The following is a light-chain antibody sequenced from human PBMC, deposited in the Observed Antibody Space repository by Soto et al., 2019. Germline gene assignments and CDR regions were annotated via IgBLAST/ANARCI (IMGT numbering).Light chain of an antibody. J-gene: IGLJ2*01. CDR3: CSYTDSSTRVV. CDR1: SSEVGSDNL. CDR2: EGS. Sequence: QSALTQPASVSGSPGQSITISCTGTSSEVGSDNLVSWYQQYPGKAPKLMLYEGSKRPSGVSNRFSGSKSGNTASLTISGLQADDEADYYCCSYTDSSTRVVFGGGTKLTVL. V-gene: IGLV2-23*01.